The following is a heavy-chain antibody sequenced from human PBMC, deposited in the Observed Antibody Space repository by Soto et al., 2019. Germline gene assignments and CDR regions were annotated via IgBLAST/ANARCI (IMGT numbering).Heavy chain of an antibody. CDR2: IYHSGST. Sequence: QVQLQESGPGLVKPSGTLSLTCAVSGGSISSSNWWSWVRQPPGKGLEWIGEIYHSGSTNYNPSLKRRVTISVDKSKSQFSLKLSSVTAADTAVYYCARGPYCSCGSCYSSYYYSMDVWGQGTTVTVSS. V-gene: IGHV4-4*02. D-gene: IGHD2-15*01. J-gene: IGHJ6*02. CDR1: GGSISSSNW. CDR3: ARGPYCSCGSCYSSYYYSMDV.